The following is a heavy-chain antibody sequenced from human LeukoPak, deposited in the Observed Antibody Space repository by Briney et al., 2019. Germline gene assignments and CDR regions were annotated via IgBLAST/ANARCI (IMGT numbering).Heavy chain of an antibody. CDR2: INPNSGGT. CDR3: ARGPPMGTLGDY. Sequence: ASVQISCNASGYTFTCYYMHWGRRAPGQGLEGMGWINPNSGGTNYAQKFQGRVTMTRDTYISTAYMELSSLRSEDTAVYYCARGPPMGTLGDYWGQGTLVTVSS. D-gene: IGHD1/OR15-1a*01. V-gene: IGHV1-2*02. CDR1: GYTFTCYY. J-gene: IGHJ4*02.